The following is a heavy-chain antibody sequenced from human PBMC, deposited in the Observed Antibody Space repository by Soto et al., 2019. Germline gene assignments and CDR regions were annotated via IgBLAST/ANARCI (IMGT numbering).Heavy chain of an antibody. CDR1: GFTFSSYG. J-gene: IGHJ4*02. CDR3: AKVISPYYYDSSGYFDY. Sequence: QVQLVESGGGVVQPGRSLRLPCAASGFTFSSYGMHWVRQAPGKGLEWVAVISYDGSNKYYADSVKGRFTISRDNSKNTLYLQMNSLRAEDTAVYYCAKVISPYYYDSSGYFDYWGQGTLVTVSS. D-gene: IGHD3-22*01. V-gene: IGHV3-30*18. CDR2: ISYDGSNK.